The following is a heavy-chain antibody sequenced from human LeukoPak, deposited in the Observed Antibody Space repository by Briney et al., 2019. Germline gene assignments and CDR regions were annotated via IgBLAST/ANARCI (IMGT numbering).Heavy chain of an antibody. D-gene: IGHD6-6*01. Sequence: SVKVSCKASGGTFSSYAISWVRQAPGQGLEWMGGIIPIFGAANYAQKFQGRVTITTDESTSTAYMELSSLRSEDTAVYYCARGRLAARSRVMDVWGKGTTVTVSS. J-gene: IGHJ6*03. CDR3: ARGRLAARSRVMDV. CDR1: GGTFSSYA. V-gene: IGHV1-69*05. CDR2: IIPIFGAA.